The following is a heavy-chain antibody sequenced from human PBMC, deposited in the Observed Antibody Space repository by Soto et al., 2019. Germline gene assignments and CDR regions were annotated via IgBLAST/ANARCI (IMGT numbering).Heavy chain of an antibody. CDR1: GFTFSSYW. J-gene: IGHJ6*02. V-gene: IGHV3-7*01. Sequence: GGSLRLSCAASGFTFSSYWMSWVRQAPGKGLEWVANIKQDGSEKYYVDSVKGRFTISRDNAKNSLYLQMNSLRAEDTAVYYCARVAVWFGDYYHYGMDVWGQGTTVTVSS. CDR3: ARVAVWFGDYYHYGMDV. CDR2: IKQDGSEK. D-gene: IGHD3-10*01.